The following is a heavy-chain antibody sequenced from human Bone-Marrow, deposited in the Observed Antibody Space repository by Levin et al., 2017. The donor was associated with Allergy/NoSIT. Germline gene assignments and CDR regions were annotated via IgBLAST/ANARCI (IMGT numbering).Heavy chain of an antibody. D-gene: IGHD4-17*01. CDR1: GGSFSGYY. J-gene: IGHJ6*02. Sequence: SETLSLTCAVYGGSFSGYYWSWIRQPPGKGLEWIGEINHSGSTNYNPSLKSRVTISVDTSKNQFSLKLSSVTAADTAVYYCARVSGVTTLGGFYYYYGMDVWGQGTTVTVSS. CDR3: ARVSGVTTLGGFYYYYGMDV. CDR2: INHSGST. V-gene: IGHV4-34*01.